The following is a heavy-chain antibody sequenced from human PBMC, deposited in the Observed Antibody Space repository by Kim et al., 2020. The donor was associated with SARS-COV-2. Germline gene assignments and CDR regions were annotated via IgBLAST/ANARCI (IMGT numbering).Heavy chain of an antibody. D-gene: IGHD2-15*01. V-gene: IGHV4-59*12. J-gene: IGHJ5*02. Sequence: SLRSRVTISVGTSKNQFSLKLSSVTAADTAVYYCARAPCSGGSCFNWFDPWGQGTLVTVSS. CDR3: ARAPCSGGSCFNWFDP.